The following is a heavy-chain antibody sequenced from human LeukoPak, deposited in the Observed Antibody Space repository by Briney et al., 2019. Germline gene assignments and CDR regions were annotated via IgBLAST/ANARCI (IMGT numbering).Heavy chain of an antibody. CDR3: ANSITMVRGIIIFWPFDY. V-gene: IGHV3-23*01. CDR1: GFTFSSYA. J-gene: IGHJ4*02. D-gene: IGHD3-10*01. CDR2: ISSSGGST. Sequence: GESLKISCAASGFTFSSYAMSWVRQAPGKGLEWVSAISSSGGSTYYADSVKGRFTISRDNSKNTLYLQMNSLRAEDTAFYYCANSITMVRGIIIFWPFDYWGQGTLVTVSS.